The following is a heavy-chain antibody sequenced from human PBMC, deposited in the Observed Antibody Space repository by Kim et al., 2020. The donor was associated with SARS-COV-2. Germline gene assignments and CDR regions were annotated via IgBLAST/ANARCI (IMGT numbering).Heavy chain of an antibody. J-gene: IGHJ6*03. CDR2: INHSGSI. CDR1: GGSFSGYY. D-gene: IGHD2-2*01. CDR3: ARGRRSVVVPAAIPLGYYYYYMDV. Sequence: SETLSLTCAVYGGSFSGYYWSWIRQPPGKGLEWIGEINHSGSINYNPSLKSRVTISVDTSKNQFSLKLSSVTAADTAVYYCARGRRSVVVPAAIPLGYYYYYMDVWGKGTTVTVSS. V-gene: IGHV4-34*01.